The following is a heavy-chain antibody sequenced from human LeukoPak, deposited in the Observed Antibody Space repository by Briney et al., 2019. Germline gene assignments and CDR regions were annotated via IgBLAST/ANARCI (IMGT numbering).Heavy chain of an antibody. Sequence: PSETLSLTCTVSGGSISSYYWSWIRQPPGKGLEWIGYIYYSGSTNYNPSLKSRVTISVDTSKNQFSLKQISGTAANTAVYYCAKGVAAAGKDAFDIWGQGTMVTVSS. V-gene: IGHV4-59*01. CDR2: IYYSGST. J-gene: IGHJ3*02. CDR1: GGSISSYY. D-gene: IGHD6-13*01. CDR3: AKGVAAAGKDAFDI.